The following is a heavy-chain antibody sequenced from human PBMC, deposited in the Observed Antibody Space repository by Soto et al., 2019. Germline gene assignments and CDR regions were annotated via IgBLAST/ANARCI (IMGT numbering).Heavy chain of an antibody. Sequence: SETLSLTCTVSGGSISSYYWSWIRQPPGKGLEWIGYIYYSGSTNYNPSLKSRVTISVDTSKNQFSLKLSSVTAADTAVYYCARDSAGNCGGDCYSDAFDIWGQGTMVTVSS. CDR1: GGSISSYY. J-gene: IGHJ3*02. V-gene: IGHV4-59*01. CDR2: IYYSGST. D-gene: IGHD2-21*02. CDR3: ARDSAGNCGGDCYSDAFDI.